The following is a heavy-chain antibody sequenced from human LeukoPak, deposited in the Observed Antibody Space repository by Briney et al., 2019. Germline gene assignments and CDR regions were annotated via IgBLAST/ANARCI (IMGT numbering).Heavy chain of an antibody. CDR1: GFTFGDYA. J-gene: IGHJ4*02. D-gene: IGHD2-2*01. CDR2: IQAKAYGGAT. CDR3: TRAPHPRCSSSGCYLDY. V-gene: IGHV3-49*04. Sequence: GGSLRLSCSTSGFTFGDYAMSCVRQAPGKGLEWVGFIQAKAYGGATKYAASVNGRFSISRDDSQSIANLQMNDLKTEDTAVYYCTRAPHPRCSSSGCYLDYWGQGTLVTVSS.